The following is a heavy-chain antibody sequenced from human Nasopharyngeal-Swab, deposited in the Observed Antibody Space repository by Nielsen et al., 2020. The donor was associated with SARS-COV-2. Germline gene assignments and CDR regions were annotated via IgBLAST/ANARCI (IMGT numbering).Heavy chain of an antibody. J-gene: IGHJ4*02. Sequence: GGSLRLSCAASGFTFSRYWMHWLRQAPGKGLVWVSRINSDGSSTSYADSVKGRFTISRDNAQNTLYLQMNSLRAEDTAVYYCARDSGSGAFDYWGQGTLVTVSS. D-gene: IGHD3-10*01. CDR3: ARDSGSGAFDY. CDR1: GFTFSRYW. V-gene: IGHV3-74*01. CDR2: INSDGSST.